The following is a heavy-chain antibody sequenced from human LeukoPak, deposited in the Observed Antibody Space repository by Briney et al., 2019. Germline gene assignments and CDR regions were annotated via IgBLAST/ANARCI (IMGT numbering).Heavy chain of an antibody. D-gene: IGHD4-17*01. Sequence: GEGGQSSYKGSGYGFTSDWIGWGRPMPGKGREWRGIIYPGDSDARNSPSFQGQVTISADKSISTAYLQWSSLNASDTAMSYCARRRRDYGDNWFDPWGQGTLVTVSS. J-gene: IGHJ5*02. CDR1: GYGFTSDW. CDR3: ARRRRDYGDNWFDP. CDR2: IYPGDSDA. V-gene: IGHV5-51*01.